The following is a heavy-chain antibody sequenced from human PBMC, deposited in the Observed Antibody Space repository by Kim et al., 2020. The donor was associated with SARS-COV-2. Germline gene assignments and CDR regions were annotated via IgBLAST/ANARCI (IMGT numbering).Heavy chain of an antibody. CDR1: GFTFSSYA. J-gene: IGHJ3*02. CDR2: ISGSGGST. CDR3: AKAPLGLSGGNPDDAFDI. Sequence: GGSLRLSCAASGFTFSSYAMSWVRQAPGKGLEWVSAISGSGGSTYYADSVKGRFTISRDNSKNTLYLQMNSLRAEDTAVYYCAKAPLGLSGGNPDDAFDIWGQGTMVTVSS. D-gene: IGHD2-15*01. V-gene: IGHV3-23*01.